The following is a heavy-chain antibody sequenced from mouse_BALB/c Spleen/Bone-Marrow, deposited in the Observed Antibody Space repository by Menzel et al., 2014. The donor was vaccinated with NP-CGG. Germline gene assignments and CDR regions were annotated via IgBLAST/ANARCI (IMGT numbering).Heavy chain of an antibody. V-gene: IGHV1-4*01. Sequence: VQLQQSGAELARPGASVWMSCKASGYTFTSYPMNWVKQRPGQGPEWIGYINPSSGYTNYNQKFKDKATLTADKSSSTAYMQLSSLTSEDSAVYYCTRRAAYYFDYWGQGTTLTVSS. CDR3: TRRAAYYFDY. CDR2: INPSSGYT. CDR1: GYTFTSYP. J-gene: IGHJ2*01. D-gene: IGHD3-3*01.